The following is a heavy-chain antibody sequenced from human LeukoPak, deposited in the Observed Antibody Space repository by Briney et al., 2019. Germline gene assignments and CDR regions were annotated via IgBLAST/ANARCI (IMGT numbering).Heavy chain of an antibody. CDR1: GGSISSSSCY. D-gene: IGHD2-15*01. CDR3: ARLQYCSGGSCYGGFDY. Sequence: PSETLSLTCTVPGGSISSSSCYWGWIRQPPRNGLEWIGIIYYSGNTYYNPSLKNRVTISIDTSKNQFSLRLRSVTAADTAVYYCARLQYCSGGSCYGGFDYWGQGTLVTVSS. CDR2: IYYSGNT. J-gene: IGHJ4*02. V-gene: IGHV4-39*01.